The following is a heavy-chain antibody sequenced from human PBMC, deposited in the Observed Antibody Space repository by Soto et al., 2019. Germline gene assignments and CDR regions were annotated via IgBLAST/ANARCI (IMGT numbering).Heavy chain of an antibody. V-gene: IGHV3-23*01. CDR3: AKVFYYYDSSGYYYFDY. CDR2: ISGSGSTI. Sequence: EVQLLESGGGLVQPGGSLRLSCAASGFTFSSYAVSWVRQAPGKGPEWISSISGSGSTIYYADSVKGRFTISRDNSKNTLYLQMSSLRAEDTAVYYCAKVFYYYDSSGYYYFDYWGQGPLVTVSS. D-gene: IGHD3-22*01. J-gene: IGHJ4*02. CDR1: GFTFSSYA.